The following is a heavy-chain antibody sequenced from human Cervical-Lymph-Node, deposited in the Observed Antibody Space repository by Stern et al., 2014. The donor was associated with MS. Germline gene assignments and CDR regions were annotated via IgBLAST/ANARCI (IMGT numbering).Heavy chain of an antibody. J-gene: IGHJ6*02. Sequence: QEQLVQSGAEVRKPGSSVKVSCKASGGTFSTYAINWVRQAPGQGLEWMGGIIPVFGIVNYAQDFPGRVTINADAATTTAYLELCNLRSDDTAVYYCARVNEGTAVEDYYYGLDVWGQGTTVTVSS. CDR3: ARVNEGTAVEDYYYGLDV. CDR1: GGTFSTYA. D-gene: IGHD6-19*01. V-gene: IGHV1-69*01. CDR2: IIPVFGIV.